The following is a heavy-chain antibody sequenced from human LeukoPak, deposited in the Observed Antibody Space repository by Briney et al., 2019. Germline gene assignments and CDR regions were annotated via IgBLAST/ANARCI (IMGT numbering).Heavy chain of an antibody. CDR1: GFTFSSYA. CDR2: IGSSGNDI. CDR3: VRGIQLLDY. Sequence: GGSLRLSCAASGFTFSSYAMSWVRQAPGKGLEWVSSIGSSGNDIYYADSVKGRFTISRDNSKTSLYLQMNSLKAEDTALYYCVRGIQLLDYWGQGTLVTVSS. V-gene: IGHV3-21*01. J-gene: IGHJ4*02. D-gene: IGHD5-18*01.